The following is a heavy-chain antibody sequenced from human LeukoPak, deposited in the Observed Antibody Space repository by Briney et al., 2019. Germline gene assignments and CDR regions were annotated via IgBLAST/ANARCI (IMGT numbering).Heavy chain of an antibody. D-gene: IGHD3-22*01. CDR1: GGTYSSYT. V-gene: IGHV1-69*02. CDR2: IIPILGIA. CDR3: AGGGSSGYPQDY. Sequence: SVKVSCKASGGTYSSYTISWVRQAPGQGLEWMGRIIPILGIANYAQKFQGRVTITADKSTSTAYMELSSLRSEDTAVYYCAGGGSSGYPQDYWGQGTLVTVSS. J-gene: IGHJ4*02.